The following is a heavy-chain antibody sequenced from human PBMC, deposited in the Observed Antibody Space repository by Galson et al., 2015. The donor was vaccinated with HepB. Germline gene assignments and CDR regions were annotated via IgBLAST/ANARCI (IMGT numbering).Heavy chain of an antibody. CDR1: GFTFSSYA. V-gene: IGHV3-23*01. J-gene: IGHJ4*02. CDR3: AKDLQSFPRAYYFDY. CDR2: ISGSGGST. Sequence: LRLSCAASGFTFSSYAMSWVRQAPGKGLEWVSAISGSGGSTYYADSVKGRFTISRDNSKNTLYLQMNSLRAEDTAVYYCAKDLQSFPRAYYFDYWGQGTLVTVSS.